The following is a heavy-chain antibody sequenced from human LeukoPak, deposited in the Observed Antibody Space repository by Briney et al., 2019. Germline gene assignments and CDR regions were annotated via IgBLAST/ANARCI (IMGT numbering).Heavy chain of an antibody. J-gene: IGHJ4*02. D-gene: IGHD6-19*01. CDR3: VKEGGSSGWCYLDD. CDR2: ISWNSVSI. Sequence: GGSLRLSCTASGFTFDDYAMHWVRQGPGKGLEWVAGISWNSVSIGYGGSVKGRFTISRDNAKNSLFLQMTSLREEDTALYYCVKEGGSSGWCYLDDWGQGILVTVSS. V-gene: IGHV3-9*01. CDR1: GFTFDDYA.